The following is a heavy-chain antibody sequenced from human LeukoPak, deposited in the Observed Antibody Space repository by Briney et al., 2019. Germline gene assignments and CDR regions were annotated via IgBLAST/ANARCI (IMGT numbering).Heavy chain of an antibody. CDR3: GSPRTFSGRNVLDM. Sequence: GGSVRLSCAAAGFTFSTYWMHWVRQVPGKGLVWVSRINSDGRITGYADSVKGRFTISRDNAKNTLYLQMNSLRVEDTAVYYCGSPRTFSGRNVLDMWGQGTMVTVSS. D-gene: IGHD3-10*02. J-gene: IGHJ3*02. CDR2: INSDGRIT. V-gene: IGHV3-74*01. CDR1: GFTFSTYW.